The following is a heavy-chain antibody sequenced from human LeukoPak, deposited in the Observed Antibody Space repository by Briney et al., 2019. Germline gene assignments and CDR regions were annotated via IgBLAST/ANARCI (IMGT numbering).Heavy chain of an antibody. J-gene: IGHJ4*02. V-gene: IGHV4-4*07. CDR1: GGSISSYY. CDR2: IHTSGST. D-gene: IGHD3-10*01. Sequence: SETLSLTCTVSGGSISSYYWTWIRQPAGKGLEWIGRIHTSGSTNHNPSLKSRVTISVDTSKNQFSLKLSSVTAADTAVYYCARGRQRITMVRGVMKYFDYWGQGTLVTVSS. CDR3: ARGRQRITMVRGVMKYFDY.